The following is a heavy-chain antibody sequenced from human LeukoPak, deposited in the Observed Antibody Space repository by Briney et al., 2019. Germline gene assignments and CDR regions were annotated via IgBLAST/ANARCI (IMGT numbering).Heavy chain of an antibody. CDR2: ISSSSSYI. CDR1: GFTFSSYS. J-gene: IGHJ4*02. D-gene: IGHD6-13*01. CDR3: ARGYSSSWSIFDY. Sequence: GGSLRLSCAASGFTFSSYSMNWVRQAPGKGLEWVSSISSSSSYIYYAGSVKGRFTISRDNAKNSLYLQMNSLRAEDTAVYYCARGYSSSWSIFDYWGQGTLVTVSS. V-gene: IGHV3-21*01.